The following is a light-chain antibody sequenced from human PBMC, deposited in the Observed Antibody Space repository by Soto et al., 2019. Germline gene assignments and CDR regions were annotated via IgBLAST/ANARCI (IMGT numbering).Light chain of an antibody. Sequence: DLQMTQSPSSLSASVGDRVTITCRASQSISAYLNWYQQGPGKAPKLLIYSASTLQSGVPSRFSGRGSGTAFTLTIDNLQPEDFVTYYCQQSYNIPLTFGGGTKVEI. CDR1: QSISAY. J-gene: IGKJ4*01. V-gene: IGKV1-39*01. CDR2: SAS. CDR3: QQSYNIPLT.